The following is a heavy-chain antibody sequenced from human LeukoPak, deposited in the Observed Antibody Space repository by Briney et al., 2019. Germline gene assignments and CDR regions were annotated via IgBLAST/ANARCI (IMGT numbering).Heavy chain of an antibody. CDR1: GFTVSSNY. CDR2: IYSGGST. J-gene: IGHJ5*02. Sequence: GGSLRLSCAASGFTVSSNYMGWVRQAPGKGLEWVSVIYSGGSTYYADSVKGRFTISRDNSKNTLYLQMNSLRAEDTAVYYCARDDSSGRLGWFDPWGQGTLVTVSS. V-gene: IGHV3-66*01. CDR3: ARDDSSGRLGWFDP. D-gene: IGHD3-22*01.